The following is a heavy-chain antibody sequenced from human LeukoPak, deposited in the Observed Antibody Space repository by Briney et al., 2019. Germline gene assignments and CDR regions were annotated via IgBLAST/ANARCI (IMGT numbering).Heavy chain of an antibody. CDR2: IKQDGSEK. CDR1: GFTFSSYW. V-gene: IGHV3-7*01. D-gene: IGHD2-15*01. CDR3: ASSFFEVVVAATPSDY. J-gene: IGHJ4*02. Sequence: PGGSLRLSCAASGFTFSSYWMSWVRQAPGKGLEWVANIKQDGSEKYYVDSVKGRFTISRDNAKNSLYLQMNSLRAEDTAVYYCASSFFEVVVAATPSDYWGQGTLVTVSS.